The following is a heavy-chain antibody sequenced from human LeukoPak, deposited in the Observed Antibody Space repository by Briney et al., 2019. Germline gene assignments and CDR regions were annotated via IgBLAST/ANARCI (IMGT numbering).Heavy chain of an antibody. D-gene: IGHD3-10*01. Sequence: GSSLRLSCAASGFTFSRNVMHWVRQAPGKGLEWVALISYDGNNKFYADSVKGRFTISRDNSRNTLYLQMNSLRGEDAAVYSCAKGGIPTGPYYYFYYMDVWGNGTAVAVSS. J-gene: IGHJ6*03. CDR2: ISYDGNNK. CDR3: AKGGIPTGPYYYFYYMDV. CDR1: GFTFSRNV. V-gene: IGHV3-30*01.